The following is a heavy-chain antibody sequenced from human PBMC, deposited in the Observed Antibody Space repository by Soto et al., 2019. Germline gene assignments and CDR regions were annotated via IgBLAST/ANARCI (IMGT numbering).Heavy chain of an antibody. D-gene: IGHD3-10*01. V-gene: IGHV4-31*03. J-gene: IGHJ6*02. CDR3: ARDRIWFGEITNYYYYYGMDV. Sequence: SETLSLTCTVSGGSISSGGYYWSWIRQHPGKGLEWIGYIYYSGSTYYNPSLKSRVTISVDTSKNKFSLKLSSVTAADTAVYYCARDRIWFGEITNYYYYYGMDVWGQGTTVTVSS. CDR1: GGSISSGGYY. CDR2: IYYSGST.